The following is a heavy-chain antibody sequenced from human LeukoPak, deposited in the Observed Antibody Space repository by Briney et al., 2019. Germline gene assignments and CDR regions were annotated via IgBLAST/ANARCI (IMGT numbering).Heavy chain of an antibody. CDR2: IKQDGSEK. V-gene: IGHV3-7*01. Sequence: PGGSLRLSCAASGFTFSSYWMSWVRQAPGKGLEWVANIKQDGSEKYYVESVKGRFTISRDNAKNSLYLQMNSLRAEDTAVYYCARDYRPYYYDSSGYNFDYWGQGTLVTVSS. J-gene: IGHJ4*02. CDR1: GFTFSSYW. CDR3: ARDYRPYYYDSSGYNFDY. D-gene: IGHD3-22*01.